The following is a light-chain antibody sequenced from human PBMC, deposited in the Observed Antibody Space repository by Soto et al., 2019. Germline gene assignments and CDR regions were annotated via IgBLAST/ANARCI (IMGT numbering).Light chain of an antibody. J-gene: IGKJ1*01. V-gene: IGKV1-9*01. CDR2: LAS. CDR3: QQLNSYPRT. Sequence: DIQMTQSPSSLSASVGDRVSVTCRASQTIRSYLNWYQQKPGKAPKFLICLASTLQSGVPSRFSGSGSGTEFNLTITNLQPEDFATYYCQQLNSYPRTFGQGTKVDIK. CDR1: QTIRSY.